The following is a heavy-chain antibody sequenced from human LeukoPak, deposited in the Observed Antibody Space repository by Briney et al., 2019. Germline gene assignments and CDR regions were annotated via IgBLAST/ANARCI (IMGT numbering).Heavy chain of an antibody. D-gene: IGHD1-26*01. V-gene: IGHV4-59*01. J-gene: IGHJ4*02. CDR3: ARDGHSGSYYGGWKYYFDY. Sequence: SETLSLTCTVSGGSISSYYWSWIRQPPGKGLEWIGYIYYSGSTNYNPSLKSRVTISVDTSKNQFSLKLSSVTAADTAVYYCARDGHSGSYYGGWKYYFDYWGQGTLVTVSS. CDR2: IYYSGST. CDR1: GGSISSYY.